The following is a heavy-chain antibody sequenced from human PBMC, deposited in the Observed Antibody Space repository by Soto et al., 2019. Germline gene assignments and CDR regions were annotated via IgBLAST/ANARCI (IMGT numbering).Heavy chain of an antibody. Sequence: QVQLVQSGAEVKKPGASVKVSCKASGYTFTNYDINWVRQATGQGLEWMGWMNPNSGNTSNAQKFQGRVSMTRNTSISTAYMELSSLRSEDTAVYYCARGYYYGSGSSPDYWGQGTLVTVSS. CDR1: GYTFTNYD. D-gene: IGHD3-10*01. J-gene: IGHJ4*02. V-gene: IGHV1-8*01. CDR3: ARGYYYGSGSSPDY. CDR2: MNPNSGNT.